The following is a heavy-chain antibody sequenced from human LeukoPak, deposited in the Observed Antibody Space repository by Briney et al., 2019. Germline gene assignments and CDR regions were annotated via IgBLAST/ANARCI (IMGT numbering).Heavy chain of an antibody. CDR2: IYYSGST. J-gene: IGHJ4*02. V-gene: IGHV4-39*07. Sequence: SETLSLTCTVSGSSISSSSYYWGWIRQPPGKGLEWIGSIYYSGSTYYDPSLKSRVTISVDASKNQFSLKLSSVTAADTAVYYCARWPSDSSKNYFDYWGQGTLVTVSS. CDR3: ARWPSDSSKNYFDY. D-gene: IGHD6-13*01. CDR1: GSSISSSSYY.